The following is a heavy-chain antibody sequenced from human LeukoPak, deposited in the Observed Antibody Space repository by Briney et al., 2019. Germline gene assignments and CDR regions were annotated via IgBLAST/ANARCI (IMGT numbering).Heavy chain of an antibody. CDR3: ARGLSSGWYYFDY. CDR1: GFTFSSYS. CDR2: ISSSSSYI. Sequence: GRSLRLSCAASGFTFSSYSMNWVRQAPGKGLEWVSSISSSSSYIYYADSVKGRFTISRDNAKNSLYLQMNSLRAEDTAVYYCARGLSSGWYYFDYWGQGTLVTVSS. D-gene: IGHD6-19*01. J-gene: IGHJ4*02. V-gene: IGHV3-21*01.